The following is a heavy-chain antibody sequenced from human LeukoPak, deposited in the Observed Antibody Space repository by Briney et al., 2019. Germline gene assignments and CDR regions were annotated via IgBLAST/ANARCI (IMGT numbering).Heavy chain of an antibody. CDR1: GFTFSSYG. CDR3: ARVAAAGIYYYYYMDV. V-gene: IGHV3-7*01. Sequence: GSLRLSCAASGFTFSSYGMSWVRQAPGKGLEWVANIRQDGSEKYYVDSVKGRFTISRDNAKNSLYLQMNSLRAEDTAVYYYARVAAAGIYYYYYMDVWGKGTTVTVSS. CDR2: IRQDGSEK. D-gene: IGHD6-13*01. J-gene: IGHJ6*03.